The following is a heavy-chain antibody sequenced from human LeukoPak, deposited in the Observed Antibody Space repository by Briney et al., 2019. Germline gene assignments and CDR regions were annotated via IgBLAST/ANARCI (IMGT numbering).Heavy chain of an antibody. J-gene: IGHJ4*02. Sequence: GGSLRLSCAASGFTFSSYSMNWVRQAPGKGLEWVSSISSSSSYIYYADSVKGRFTTSRDNAKNSLYLQMNSLRAEDTAVYYCARDLSEYSSSSGFDYWGQGTLVTVSS. CDR1: GFTFSSYS. V-gene: IGHV3-21*01. CDR3: ARDLSEYSSSSGFDY. D-gene: IGHD6-6*01. CDR2: ISSSSSYI.